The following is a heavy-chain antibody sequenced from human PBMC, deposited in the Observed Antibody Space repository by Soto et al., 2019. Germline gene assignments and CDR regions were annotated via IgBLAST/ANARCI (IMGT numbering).Heavy chain of an antibody. CDR3: AREMLTLGYCSGGSCPGAFDI. CDR1: GGTFSSYA. CDR2: IIPIFGTA. V-gene: IGHV1-69*13. D-gene: IGHD2-15*01. Sequence: ASVKVSCKASGGTFSSYAISWVRQAPGQGLEWMGGIIPIFGTANYAQKFQGRVTITADESTSTAYMELSSLRSEDTAVYYCAREMLTLGYCSGGSCPGAFDIWGQGTMVTVS. J-gene: IGHJ3*02.